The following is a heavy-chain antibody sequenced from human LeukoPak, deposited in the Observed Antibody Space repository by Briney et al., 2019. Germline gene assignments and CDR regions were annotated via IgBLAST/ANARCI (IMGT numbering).Heavy chain of an antibody. CDR2: IYYSGST. J-gene: IGHJ6*02. Sequence: PQTLSLTCTVSGGSISSGGYYWSWIRQHPGKGLEWIGYIYYSGSTYYNPSLKSRVTISVDTSKNQFSLKLSSVTAADTAVYYCARANSSNRYYGMDVWGQGTTVTVSS. CDR3: ARANSSNRYYGMDV. D-gene: IGHD6-13*01. V-gene: IGHV4-31*03. CDR1: GGSISSGGYY.